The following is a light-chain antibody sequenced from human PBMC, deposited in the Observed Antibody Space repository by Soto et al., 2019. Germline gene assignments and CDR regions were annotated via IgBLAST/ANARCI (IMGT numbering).Light chain of an antibody. V-gene: IGLV3-1*01. CDR1: KFGDKF. Sequence: SYELTQPRSVSVSPGQTAIISCSGDKFGDKFTSWYHQKPVQPPVLVIYQDRKRPPGIPERFSGSNSGTTATLTISGTQPMDEADYYCQARDTSVVFCGGTKLTVL. CDR3: QARDTSVV. CDR2: QDR. J-gene: IGLJ2*01.